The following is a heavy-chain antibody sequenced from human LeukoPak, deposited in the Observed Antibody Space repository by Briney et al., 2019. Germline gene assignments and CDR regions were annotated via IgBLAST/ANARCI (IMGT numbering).Heavy chain of an antibody. CDR3: ARGMMDGYNVAY. V-gene: IGHV1-2*02. D-gene: IGHD5-12*01. CDR2: INPNSGGT. CDR1: GYTFTGYY. Sequence: ASVEVSCKASGYTFTGYYMHWVRQAPGQGLEWMGWINPNSGGTNYAQKFQGRVTMTRDTSISTAYMELSRLRSDDTAVYYCARGMMDGYNVAYWGQGTLVTVSS. J-gene: IGHJ4*02.